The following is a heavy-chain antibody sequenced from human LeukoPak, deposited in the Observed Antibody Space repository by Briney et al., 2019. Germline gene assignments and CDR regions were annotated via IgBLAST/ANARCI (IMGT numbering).Heavy chain of an antibody. CDR3: AGSTWFGRFDY. Sequence: PGGSLRLSCAASGFTVSSNYMSWVRQAPGKGLEWVSAIYSGGSTYYADSVKGRFTISRDNSKNTLYLQMNSLRAEDTAVYYCAGSTWFGRFDYWGQGTLVTVSS. CDR1: GFTVSSNY. V-gene: IGHV3-53*01. CDR2: IYSGGST. J-gene: IGHJ4*02. D-gene: IGHD3-16*01.